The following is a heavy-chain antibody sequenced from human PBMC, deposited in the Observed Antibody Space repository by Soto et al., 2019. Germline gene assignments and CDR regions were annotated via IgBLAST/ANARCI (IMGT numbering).Heavy chain of an antibody. J-gene: IGHJ4*02. V-gene: IGHV3-23*01. Sequence: EVQLLESGGGLVQPGGSLRLSCAASGLTMSWVRQSPGKGLDWVSAISGSVGITYYADSEKGRFTISRDNSKNTLYLEMNGLRANDTAVYYCAKPHSGSNWSYEYWGQGTLVTVSS. CDR1: GLT. CDR3: AKPHSGSNWSYEY. CDR2: ISGSVGIT. D-gene: IGHD1-20*01.